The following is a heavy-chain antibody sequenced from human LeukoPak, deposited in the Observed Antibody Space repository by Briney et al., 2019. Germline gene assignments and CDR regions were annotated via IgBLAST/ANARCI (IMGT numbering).Heavy chain of an antibody. V-gene: IGHV3-30*02. CDR1: GFRFSSYG. CDR3: STEMSSEHIF. D-gene: IGHD3-3*02. J-gene: IGHJ4*02. CDR2: IWNDGDNK. Sequence: GGSLRLSCAASGFRFSSYGMHWVRQAPGKGLEWVAFIWNDGDNKYYADSVKGRFTISRDNSKNTLSLQMSSLSAEDTAVYYCSTEMSSEHIFWGQGTLVTVSS.